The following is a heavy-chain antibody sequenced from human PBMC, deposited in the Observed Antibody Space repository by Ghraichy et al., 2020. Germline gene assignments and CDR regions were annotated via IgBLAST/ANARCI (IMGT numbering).Heavy chain of an antibody. CDR3: ASEGAARLFDY. J-gene: IGHJ4*02. CDR1: GGSISSSNW. D-gene: IGHD6-6*01. V-gene: IGHV4-4*02. CDR2: IYHSGST. Sequence: GSLRLSCAVSGGSISSSNWWSWVRQPPGKGLEWIGEIYHSGSTNYNPSLKSRVTISVDKSKNQFSLKLSSVTAADTAVYYCASEGAARLFDYWGQGTLVTVSS.